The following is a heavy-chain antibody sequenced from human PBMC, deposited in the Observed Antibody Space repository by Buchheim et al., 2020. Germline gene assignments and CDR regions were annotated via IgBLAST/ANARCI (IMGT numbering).Heavy chain of an antibody. V-gene: IGHV2-70*01. Sequence: QVTLRESGPALVKPTQTLTLTCTFSGFSLSTSGMCVSWIRQPPGKALEWLALIDWDDDKYYSTSLKTRLTISKDTSKNQVVLTMTNMDPVDTATYYCARFLQYYYDSSGYYSNDAFDIWGQGT. CDR3: ARFLQYYYDSSGYYSNDAFDI. J-gene: IGHJ3*02. CDR2: IDWDDDK. CDR1: GFSLSTSGMC. D-gene: IGHD3-22*01.